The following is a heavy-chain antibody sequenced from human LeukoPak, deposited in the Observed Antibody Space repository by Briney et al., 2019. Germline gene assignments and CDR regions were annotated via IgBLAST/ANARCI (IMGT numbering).Heavy chain of an antibody. CDR1: GYSFRNYN. CDR2: INPHNANT. CDR3: ARDGYQPLLHEN. J-gene: IGHJ4*02. V-gene: IGHV1-18*01. D-gene: IGHD2-2*01. Sequence: ASVKVSCKTSGYSFRNYNINWVRQAPGQGLEWMGWINPHNANTNYAQTLQGGVTMTTDTSTGTAYMELRGLRSDDTAVYYCARDGYQPLLHENWGQGTLVTVSS.